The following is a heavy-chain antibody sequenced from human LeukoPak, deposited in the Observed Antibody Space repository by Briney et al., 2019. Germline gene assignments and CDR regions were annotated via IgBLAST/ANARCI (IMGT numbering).Heavy chain of an antibody. Sequence: ASVKVSCKASGYTFTGYYMHWVRQAPGQGLEWMGWINPNSGGTNYAQKFQGRVTMTRDTSISTAYMELSRLRSEDTAVYYCARGDILYYYDSSGWGAFDIWGQGTMVTVSS. D-gene: IGHD3-22*01. CDR1: GYTFTGYY. CDR3: ARGDILYYYDSSGWGAFDI. CDR2: INPNSGGT. J-gene: IGHJ3*02. V-gene: IGHV1-2*02.